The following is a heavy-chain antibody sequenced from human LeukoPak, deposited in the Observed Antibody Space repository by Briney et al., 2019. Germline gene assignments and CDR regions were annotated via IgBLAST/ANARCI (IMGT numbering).Heavy chain of an antibody. J-gene: IGHJ4*02. Sequence: GGSLRLSCAASGFTFSSYWMHWVRQAPGKGLVWVSRINTDGSSTSYADSVKGRFTISRDNAKNSLSLQMNSLRAEDTAVYYCARRPHFFGSSRPFEDYWGQGTLVTVSS. CDR1: GFTFSSYW. CDR3: ARRPHFFGSSRPFEDY. CDR2: INTDGSST. V-gene: IGHV3-74*01. D-gene: IGHD3-3*02.